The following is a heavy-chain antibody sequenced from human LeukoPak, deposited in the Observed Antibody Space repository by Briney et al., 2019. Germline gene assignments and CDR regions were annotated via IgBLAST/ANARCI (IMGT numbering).Heavy chain of an antibody. Sequence: TSETLSLTCTVSGGSISSGGYYWSWIRQHPGKGLEWIGYIYYSGSTYYNPSLKSRVTISVDTSKNQFSLKLSSVTAADTAVYYCARGGYYDSSGYYYPDYWGQGTLVTVSS. J-gene: IGHJ4*02. CDR1: GGSISSGGYY. CDR2: IYYSGST. CDR3: ARGGYYDSSGYYYPDY. D-gene: IGHD3-22*01. V-gene: IGHV4-31*03.